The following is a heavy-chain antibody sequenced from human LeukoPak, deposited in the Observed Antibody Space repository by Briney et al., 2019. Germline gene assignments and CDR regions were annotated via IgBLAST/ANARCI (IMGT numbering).Heavy chain of an antibody. CDR1: GFTVSSNY. CDR3: AGGLIQLWLLDY. CDR2: IYSGGST. V-gene: IGHV3-66*01. D-gene: IGHD5-18*01. J-gene: IGHJ4*02. Sequence: PGGSLRLSCAASGFTVSSNYMSWARQAPGKGLEWVSVIYSGGSTYYADSVKGRFTISRDNSKNTLYLQMNSPRAEDTAVYYCAGGLIQLWLLDYWGQGTLVTVSS.